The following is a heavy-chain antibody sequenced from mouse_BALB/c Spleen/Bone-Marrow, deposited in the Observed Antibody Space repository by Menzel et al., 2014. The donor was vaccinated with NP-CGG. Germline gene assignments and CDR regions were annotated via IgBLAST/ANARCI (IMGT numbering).Heavy chain of an antibody. CDR1: GFDFSRYW. Sequence: EVKLMESGGGLVQPGGSLKLSCAASGFDFSRYWMSWVRQAPGKGLEWIGEINPDSSTINYTPSLKDKFIISRDNAKNTLYLQMSKVRSEDTALYYCARPSYYGRFAYWGQGTLVTVSA. J-gene: IGHJ3*01. V-gene: IGHV4-1*02. D-gene: IGHD1-1*01. CDR3: ARPSYYGRFAY. CDR2: INPDSSTI.